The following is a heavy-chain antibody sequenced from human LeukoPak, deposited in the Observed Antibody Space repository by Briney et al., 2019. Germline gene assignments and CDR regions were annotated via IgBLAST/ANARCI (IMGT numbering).Heavy chain of an antibody. J-gene: IGHJ5*02. D-gene: IGHD2/OR15-2a*01. Sequence: AETLSLTCSVSGASLSSYYWDWLRQTPGKGLEWIWYISDTGKPESNPSLNSRVSISPDTSKRHFSLRLRSVYAADSAVYYCATGYYEPFATWGQGTLVTVSS. V-gene: IGHV4-59*01. CDR2: ISDTGKP. CDR3: ATGYYEPFAT. CDR1: GASLSSYY.